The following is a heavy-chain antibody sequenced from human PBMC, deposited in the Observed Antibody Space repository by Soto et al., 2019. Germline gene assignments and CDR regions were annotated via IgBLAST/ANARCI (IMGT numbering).Heavy chain of an antibody. CDR3: ARYVLRYFDWPPPAFDI. V-gene: IGHV4-31*03. CDR2: IYYSGST. D-gene: IGHD3-9*01. J-gene: IGHJ3*02. CDR1: GGSISSGGYY. Sequence: SETLSLTCTVSGGSISSGGYYWSWIRQHPGKGLEWIGYIYYSGSTYYNPSLKSRVTISVDTSKNQFSLKLSSVTAADTAVYYCARYVLRYFDWPPPAFDIWGQGTMVTVSS.